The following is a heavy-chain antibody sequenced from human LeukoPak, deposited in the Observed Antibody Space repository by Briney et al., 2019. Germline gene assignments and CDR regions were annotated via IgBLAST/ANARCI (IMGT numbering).Heavy chain of an antibody. Sequence: GESLKISCKGSGYSFTSYWIGWVRRMPGKGLEWMGIIYPGDSDTRYSQSFQGQVTISADKSIGTAYLQWSSLKASDTAMYYCARGTAAGIEIFDYWGQGTLVTVSS. V-gene: IGHV5-51*01. CDR2: IYPGDSDT. J-gene: IGHJ4*02. CDR1: GYSFTSYW. CDR3: ARGTAAGIEIFDY. D-gene: IGHD6-13*01.